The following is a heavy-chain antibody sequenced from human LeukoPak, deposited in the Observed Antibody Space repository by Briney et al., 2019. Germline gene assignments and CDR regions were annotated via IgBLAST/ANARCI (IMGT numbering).Heavy chain of an antibody. CDR2: IYHSGST. D-gene: IGHD2-2*01. CDR1: GGSISSSSCY. J-gene: IGHJ5*02. CDR3: ARGYCSSTSCSNWFDP. V-gene: IGHV4-39*07. Sequence: SETLSLTCTVSGGSISSSSCYWGWIRQPPGKGLEWIGYIYHSGSTYYNPSLKSRVTISVDRSKNQFSLKLSSVTAADTAVYYCARGYCSSTSCSNWFDPWGQGTLVTVSS.